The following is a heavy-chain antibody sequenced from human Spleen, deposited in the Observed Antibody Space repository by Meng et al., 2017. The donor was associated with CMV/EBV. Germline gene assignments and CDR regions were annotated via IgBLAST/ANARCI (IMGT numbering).Heavy chain of an antibody. J-gene: IGHJ4*02. CDR3: AREESDYDNFDY. V-gene: IGHV3-74*01. CDR2: INSDGSST. CDR1: GFTFSSYS. Sequence: GESLKISCAASGFTFSSYSMNWVRQTPGKGLVWVSRINSDGSSTSYADSVKGRFTISRDNAKNTLYLQMNSLRAEDTAVFYCAREESDYDNFDYWGQGALVTVSS. D-gene: IGHD5-12*01.